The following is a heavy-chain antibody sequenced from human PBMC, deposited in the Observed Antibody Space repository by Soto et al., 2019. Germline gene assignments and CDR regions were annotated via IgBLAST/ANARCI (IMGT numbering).Heavy chain of an antibody. Sequence: QLQLQESGPGLVKPSETLSLTCTVSGGSISSSSYYWGWIRQPPGKGLEWIGSIYYSGSTYYNPSLKSRVTISVDTSKNQFSLKLSSVTAADTAVYYCARHYDFWSGYTYYYYGMDVWGQGTTVTVSS. V-gene: IGHV4-39*01. CDR2: IYYSGST. CDR1: GGSISSSSYY. D-gene: IGHD3-3*01. J-gene: IGHJ6*02. CDR3: ARHYDFWSGYTYYYYGMDV.